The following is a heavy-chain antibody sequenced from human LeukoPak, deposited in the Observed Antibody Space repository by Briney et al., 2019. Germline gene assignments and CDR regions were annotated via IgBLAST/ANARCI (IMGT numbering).Heavy chain of an antibody. V-gene: IGHV4-59*01. J-gene: IGHJ5*02. Sequence: SETLSLTCTVSNDSINSYYWTWIRQPPGKGLEWIGYIYYSGSTNYNPSLKSRVTISVDTSKNQFSLKLSSMTAADTAVYYCAREGRYTFDPWGQGTLVTVSS. CDR1: NDSINSYY. CDR2: IYYSGST. CDR3: AREGRYTFDP. D-gene: IGHD3-10*01.